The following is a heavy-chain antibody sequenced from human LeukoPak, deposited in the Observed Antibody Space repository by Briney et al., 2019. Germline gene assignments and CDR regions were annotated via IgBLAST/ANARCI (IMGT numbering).Heavy chain of an antibody. CDR3: ARGGFRHDYGDADY. J-gene: IGHJ4*02. V-gene: IGHV3-21*01. D-gene: IGHD4-17*01. CDR2: ISSSSSSI. Sequence: GGSLRLSCAASGFTFSSYAMSWVRQAPGKGLEWVSSISSSSSSIHYADSVKGRFTISRDNAKNSLYLQMNSLRAEDTAVYYCARGGFRHDYGDADYWGQGTLVTVSS. CDR1: GFTFSSYA.